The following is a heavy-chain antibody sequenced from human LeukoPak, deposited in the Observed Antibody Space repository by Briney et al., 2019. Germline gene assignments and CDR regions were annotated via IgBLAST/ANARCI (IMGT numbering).Heavy chain of an antibody. D-gene: IGHD3-10*01. J-gene: IGHJ4*02. CDR3: ARFDYYGSANQIAHFDL. CDR1: GFSFSSYG. CDR2: FSVGNYI. Sequence: GGFLTLSGAASGFSFSSYGMNWGRKAQGKGPEWVSSFSVGNYIYYTDSVKGRFTISRDNAKKSLFLQMNSLRDEDTAVYYCARFDYYGSANQIAHFDLWGRGTLVSVSS. V-gene: IGHV3-21*01.